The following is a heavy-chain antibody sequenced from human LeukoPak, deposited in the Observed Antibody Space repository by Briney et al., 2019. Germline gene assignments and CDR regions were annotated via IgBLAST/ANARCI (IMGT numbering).Heavy chain of an antibody. D-gene: IGHD3-10*01. CDR3: AKEGYYYGSGSYYTY. V-gene: IGHV3-30*18. CDR1: GFTFSSYG. Sequence: PGGSLRLSCAASGFTFSSYGMHWVRQAPGKGLEWVAVISYDGSNKYYADSVKGRFTISRDNSKNTLYLQMNSLRAEDTAVYYCAKEGYYYGSGSYYTYWGQGTLVTVSS. J-gene: IGHJ4*02. CDR2: ISYDGSNK.